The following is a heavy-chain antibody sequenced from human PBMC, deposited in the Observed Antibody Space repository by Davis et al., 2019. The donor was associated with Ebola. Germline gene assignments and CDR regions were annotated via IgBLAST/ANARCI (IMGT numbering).Heavy chain of an antibody. J-gene: IGHJ4*02. CDR3: ARDGMGDYVLDY. Sequence: ASVKVSCKASGYTFTSYGISWVRQAPGQGLEWMGWMNPNSGNTGYAQKFQGRVTMTTDTSTSTAYMELRSLRSDDTAVYYCARDGMGDYVLDYWGQGTLVTVSS. V-gene: IGHV1-18*01. CDR1: GYTFTSYG. CDR2: MNPNSGNT. D-gene: IGHD4-17*01.